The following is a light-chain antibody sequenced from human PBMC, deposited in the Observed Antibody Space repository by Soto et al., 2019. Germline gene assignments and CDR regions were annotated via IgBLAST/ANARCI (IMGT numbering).Light chain of an antibody. V-gene: IGLV2-14*03. CDR3: CSYSTSMTNV. Sequence: QSALTQPASMSGSPGQSITISCTGTNSDLGAYEFVSWYQQHPGKAPKLIIYDVSDRPSGVSNRFSGSKSGNTASLTISGLQAEDEADYYCCSYSTSMTNVFGTGTKLTVL. J-gene: IGLJ1*01. CDR1: NSDLGAYEF. CDR2: DVS.